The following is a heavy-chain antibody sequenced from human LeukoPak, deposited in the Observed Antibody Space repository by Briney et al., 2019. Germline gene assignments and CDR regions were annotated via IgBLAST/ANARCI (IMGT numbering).Heavy chain of an antibody. D-gene: IGHD2-15*01. CDR1: GYTFTVYS. V-gene: IGHV7-4-1*02. J-gene: IGHJ4*02. Sequence: GASVKVSCKASGYTFTVYSINWLRQAPGQGLEWLGWINTDTGNPTYAQGFTGRFVFSLDTSVSTAYLQISSLQAEDTAMYYCARARDCSGGNCYSDCWGQGTLVTVSS. CDR2: INTDTGNP. CDR3: ARARDCSGGNCYSDC.